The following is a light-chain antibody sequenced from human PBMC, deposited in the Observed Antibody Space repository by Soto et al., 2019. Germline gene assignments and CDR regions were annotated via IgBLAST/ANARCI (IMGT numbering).Light chain of an antibody. J-gene: IGKJ5*01. CDR3: QQRSNWPLGIT. CDR1: QSVSSY. CDR2: DAS. V-gene: IGKV3-11*01. Sequence: EIVLTQSPATLSLSPGERATLSYRASQSVSSYLAWYQQKPGQAPRLLIYDASNRATGIPARFSGSGSGTDFTLTISSLEPEDFAVYYCQQRSNWPLGITFGQGTRLEIK.